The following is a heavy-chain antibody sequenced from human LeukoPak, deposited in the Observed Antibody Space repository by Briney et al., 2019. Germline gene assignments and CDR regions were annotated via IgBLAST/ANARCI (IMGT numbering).Heavy chain of an antibody. Sequence: GGSLRLSCAASGFTFSSYAMHWVRQAPGKGLEWVAVISYDGSNKYYADSVKGRFTISRDNSKNTLYLQMNSLRAEDTAVYYCASSGDPDYFDYWGQGTLVTVSS. J-gene: IGHJ4*02. V-gene: IGHV3-30*04. CDR3: ASSGDPDYFDY. D-gene: IGHD3-10*01. CDR1: GFTFSSYA. CDR2: ISYDGSNK.